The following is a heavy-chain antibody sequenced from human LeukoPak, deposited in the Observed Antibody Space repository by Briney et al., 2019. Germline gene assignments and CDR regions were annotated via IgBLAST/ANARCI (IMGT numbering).Heavy chain of an antibody. CDR2: IYYSGST. CDR1: GGSVSGYY. CDR3: ARVGAHDAFDI. Sequence: SETLSLTCTVSGGSVSGYYWSWIRQPPGKGLEWIGHIYYSGSTNYTPSLKSRVTISVDTSKNQLSLRLSSVTAVDTAVYYCARVGAHDAFDIWGQGTMVTVSS. V-gene: IGHV4-59*02. J-gene: IGHJ3*02. D-gene: IGHD3-16*01.